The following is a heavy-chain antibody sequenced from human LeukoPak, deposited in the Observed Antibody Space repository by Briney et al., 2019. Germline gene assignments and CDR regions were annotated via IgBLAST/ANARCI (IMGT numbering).Heavy chain of an antibody. J-gene: IGHJ3*02. Sequence: ASVKVSCKASGYTFTSYDINWVRQATGQGLEWMGWMNSNSGNTDYAQKFQGRVTMTRNTSISTAYMELSSLRSEDTAVYYCTRGGRDYVWGSYRYTENDAFDIWGQGTMVTVSS. CDR1: GYTFTSYD. CDR3: TRGGRDYVWGSYRYTENDAFDI. CDR2: MNSNSGNT. D-gene: IGHD3-16*02. V-gene: IGHV1-8*01.